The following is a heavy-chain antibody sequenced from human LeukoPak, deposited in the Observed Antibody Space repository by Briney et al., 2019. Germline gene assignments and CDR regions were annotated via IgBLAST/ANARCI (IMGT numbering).Heavy chain of an antibody. CDR2: MNPNSGNT. V-gene: IGHV1-8*01. J-gene: IGHJ6*02. CDR3: ARADCSSTSCYGRRYYYYGMDV. D-gene: IGHD2-2*01. Sequence: ASVKVSCKASGYTFTSYDINWVRQATGQGLEWMGWMNPNSGNTGYAQKFQGRVTMTRDTSISTAYMELSSLRSEDTAVYYCARADCSSTSCYGRRYYYYGMDVWGQGTTVTVS. CDR1: GYTFTSYD.